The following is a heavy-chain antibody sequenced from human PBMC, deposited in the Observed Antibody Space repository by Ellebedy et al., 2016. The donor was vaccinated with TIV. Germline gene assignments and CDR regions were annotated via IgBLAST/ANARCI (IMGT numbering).Heavy chain of an antibody. J-gene: IGHJ4*02. Sequence: SVQGRFTISRDNAKNSLYLQMNSLRAEDTAVYYCASDTTTGYFDYWGQGTLVAVSS. CDR3: ASDTTTGYFDY. D-gene: IGHD1-1*01. V-gene: IGHV3-11*01.